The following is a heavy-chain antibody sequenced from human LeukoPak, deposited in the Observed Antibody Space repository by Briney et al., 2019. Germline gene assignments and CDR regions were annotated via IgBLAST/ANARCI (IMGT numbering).Heavy chain of an antibody. CDR3: ASTQSFDY. CDR2: IKQDGSEK. J-gene: IGHJ4*02. CDR1: GFMFSSYW. V-gene: IGHV3-7*03. Sequence: GGTLRLSCAAPGFMFSSYWMSWVRQAPGHGLEWVANIKQDGSEKNYVDSVKGRFTVSKDNAKNSLYIQMNSLADEDTAGYFCASTQSFDYWGQGTLVTVSS.